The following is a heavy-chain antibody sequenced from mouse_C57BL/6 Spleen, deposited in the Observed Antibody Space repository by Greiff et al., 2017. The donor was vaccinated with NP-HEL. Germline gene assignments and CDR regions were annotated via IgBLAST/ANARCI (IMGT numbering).Heavy chain of an antibody. Sequence: QVQLKQSGPGLVQPSPSLSITCTVSGFSLTSYGVHWVRQSPGKGLEWLGVIWSGGSTDYNAAFISRLSISKDNSKSQVFFKMNSLQADDTAIYYCARDEEGNWYFDVWGTGTTVTVSS. CDR3: ARDEEGNWYFDV. V-gene: IGHV2-2*01. CDR2: IWSGGST. CDR1: GFSLTSYG. J-gene: IGHJ1*03.